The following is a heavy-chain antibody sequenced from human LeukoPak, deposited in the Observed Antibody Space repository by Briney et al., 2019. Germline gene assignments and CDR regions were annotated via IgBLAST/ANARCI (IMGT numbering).Heavy chain of an antibody. CDR3: ASGGFKFDF. J-gene: IGHJ4*02. V-gene: IGHV1-2*02. CDR2: INPTSGGT. Sequence: ASVKVSCKASGYTFTDHYIHWVRQAPGRGLEWMGWINPTSGGTNYAQKFQGRVTMTRDTSISTAYMELTRLRSDDTAVYYCASGGFKFDFWGQGALVTVSS. D-gene: IGHD3-10*01. CDR1: GYTFTDHY.